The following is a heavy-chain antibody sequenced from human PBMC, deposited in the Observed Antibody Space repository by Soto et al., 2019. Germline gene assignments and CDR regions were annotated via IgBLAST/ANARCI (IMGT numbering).Heavy chain of an antibody. CDR1: GFTVSSNY. CDR2: IYSGGST. D-gene: IGHD3-22*01. J-gene: IGHJ4*02. CDR3: ERETYYYDSSGYYDY. V-gene: IGHV3-53*01. Sequence: PGGSLRLSCAASGFTVSSNYMSWVRQAPGKGLEWVSVIYSGGSTYYADSVKGRFTISRDNSKNTLYLQMNSLRAEDTAVYYCERETYYYDSSGYYDYWGQGTLVTVYS.